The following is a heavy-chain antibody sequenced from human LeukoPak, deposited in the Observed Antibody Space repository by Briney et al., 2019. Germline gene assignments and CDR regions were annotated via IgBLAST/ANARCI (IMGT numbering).Heavy chain of an antibody. Sequence: SQTLSLTCAISGDSVSSNSATWNWIRQSPSRGLEWLGRTYYRSKWYNDYAESVKSRITINPDTSNNQFSLQLISVTPEDTAVYYCARDGVGWYYFDFWGQGTLVTVSS. CDR2: TYYRSKWYN. V-gene: IGHV6-1*01. CDR1: GDSVSSNSAT. CDR3: ARDGVGWYYFDF. D-gene: IGHD6-19*01. J-gene: IGHJ4*02.